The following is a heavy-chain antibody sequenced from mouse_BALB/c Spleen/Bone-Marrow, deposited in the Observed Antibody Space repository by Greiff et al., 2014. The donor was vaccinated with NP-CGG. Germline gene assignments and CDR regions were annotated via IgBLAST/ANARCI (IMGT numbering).Heavy chain of an antibody. D-gene: IGHD2-14*01. Sequence: LQESGPELVKPGASVKMSCKASGYTFTSYVMHWVKQKPGQGLEWIGYINPYNDGTKYNEKFKGMATLTSDRSSSTAYMELSSLTSEDSAVYCCAKGGNYRYDFDYWGQGTTLTVSS. CDR1: GYTFTSYV. CDR3: AKGGNYRYDFDY. J-gene: IGHJ2*01. V-gene: IGHV1-14*01. CDR2: INPYNDGT.